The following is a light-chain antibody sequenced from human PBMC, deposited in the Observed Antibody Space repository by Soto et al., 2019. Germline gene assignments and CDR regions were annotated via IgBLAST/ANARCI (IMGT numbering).Light chain of an antibody. CDR3: QHRET. J-gene: IGKJ1*01. V-gene: IGKV3-20*01. CDR2: GAS. CDR1: QSVSSSY. Sequence: EIVLTQSPGPLSLSPGERATLSCRASQSVSSSYLAWYQQKPGQAPRLLIYGASSRATGIPDRFSGSGSGTDFTLTISRLEPEDFAVYYCQHRETFGQGTKVEIK.